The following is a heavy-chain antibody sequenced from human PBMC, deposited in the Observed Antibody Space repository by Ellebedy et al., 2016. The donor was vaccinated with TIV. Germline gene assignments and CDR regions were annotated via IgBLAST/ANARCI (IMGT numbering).Heavy chain of an antibody. CDR1: GFTFSSYA. J-gene: IGHJ4*02. CDR2: ISNDGSNK. CDR3: AKVGAGDSFGDY. V-gene: IGHV3-30-3*01. Sequence: GESLKISXAASGFTFSSYAMHWVRQAPGRGLEWVAHISNDGSNKYYADSVKGRFTISRDNSKNTLYLQMNSLRAEDTAVYYCAKVGAGDSFGDYWGQGTLVTVSS. D-gene: IGHD7-27*01.